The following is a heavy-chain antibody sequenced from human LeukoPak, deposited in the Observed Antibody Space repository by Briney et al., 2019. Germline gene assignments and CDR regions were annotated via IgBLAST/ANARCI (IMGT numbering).Heavy chain of an antibody. D-gene: IGHD2/OR15-2a*01. Sequence: GSVKVSYKASGYTFTSYGISWVRQAPGQGLEWMGWISAYNGNTNYAQKLQGRVTMTTDTSTSTAYMELRSLRSDDTAVYYCARVGPISARYAFDIWGQGTMVTVSS. V-gene: IGHV1-18*01. CDR1: GYTFTSYG. CDR2: ISAYNGNT. J-gene: IGHJ3*02. CDR3: ARVGPISARYAFDI.